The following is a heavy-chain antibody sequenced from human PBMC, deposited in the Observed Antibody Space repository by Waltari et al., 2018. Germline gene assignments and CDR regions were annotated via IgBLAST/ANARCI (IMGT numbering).Heavy chain of an antibody. V-gene: IGHV3-7*01. CDR2: IKQDGSEK. D-gene: IGHD3-10*01. Sequence: EVQLVESGGGLVQPGGSLRLSCAASGFTFSSYWMSWVRQAPGKGLEWVDNIKQDGSEKYYVDSVNGRFTISRDNAKNSLYLQMNSLRAEDTAVYYCARALWYYWYFDLWGRGTLVTVSS. J-gene: IGHJ2*01. CDR1: GFTFSSYW. CDR3: ARALWYYWYFDL.